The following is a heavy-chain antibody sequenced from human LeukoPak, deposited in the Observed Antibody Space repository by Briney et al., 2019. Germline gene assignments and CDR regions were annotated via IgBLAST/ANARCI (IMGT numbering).Heavy chain of an antibody. J-gene: IGHJ4*02. CDR1: GFTFSNYW. Sequence: GGSLGLSCAGSGFTFSNYWVHWVRQAPGKGLVWVARISTVGTRTDYADSVRGRFTISRDNAQNIIYLQMNSLTAEDTAVYYCVRSMSGRNDFWGQGNVVSVSS. V-gene: IGHV3-74*01. D-gene: IGHD3-3*01. CDR3: VRSMSGRNDF. CDR2: ISTVGTRT.